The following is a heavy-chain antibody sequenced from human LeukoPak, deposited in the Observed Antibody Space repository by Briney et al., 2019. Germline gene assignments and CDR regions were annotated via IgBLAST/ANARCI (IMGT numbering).Heavy chain of an antibody. CDR3: ARNRQWLLADY. CDR2: TKQDETEK. J-gene: IGHJ4*02. V-gene: IGHV3-7*04. Sequence: PGGSLRLSCAASEFTFSDYSMSWVRQAPGKGLEWVANTKQDETEKHYADSVKGRFTISRDNAQNSLYLQMNSLRAEDTAVYFCARNRQWLLADYWGQGTVVTVSS. CDR1: EFTFSDYS. D-gene: IGHD3-22*01.